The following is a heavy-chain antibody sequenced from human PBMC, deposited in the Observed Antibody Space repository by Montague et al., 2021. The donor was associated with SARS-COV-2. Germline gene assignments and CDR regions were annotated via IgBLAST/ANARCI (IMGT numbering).Heavy chain of an antibody. CDR1: GGSISSYY. V-gene: IGHV4-4*07. CDR2: IYSSGST. CDR3: ASPTYYYDGSGSDAFDI. J-gene: IGHJ3*02. Sequence: SETLSLTCTVSGGSISSYYWSWIRQPAGKGLEWIGRIYSSGSTNYNPSLKSQVTMSVDTSKNQFSLKLSSVTAADTAVYYCASPTYYYDGSGSDAFDIWGQGTMVTVSS. D-gene: IGHD3-22*01.